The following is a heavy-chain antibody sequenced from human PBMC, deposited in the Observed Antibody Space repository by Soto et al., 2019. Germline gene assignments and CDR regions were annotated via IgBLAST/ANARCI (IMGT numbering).Heavy chain of an antibody. V-gene: IGHV1-18*01. Sequence: QVELVQSGPEVKKPGASVKVSCKASGYSFSNSGFSWMRQAPGQGLEWMGWISTYNGNTNYAQKFQGRRSMTRDTSKTTAFMELTTLRSDDTAVYYCARDEYNNGRNWLNPWGQGTLVTVTS. CDR1: GYSFSNSG. CDR2: ISTYNGNT. CDR3: ARDEYNNGRNWLNP. D-gene: IGHD2-8*01. J-gene: IGHJ5*02.